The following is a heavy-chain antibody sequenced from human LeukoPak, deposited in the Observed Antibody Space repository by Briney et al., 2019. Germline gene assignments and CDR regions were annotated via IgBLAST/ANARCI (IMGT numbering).Heavy chain of an antibody. Sequence: GGSLRLSYAASGLTFSSYEMNWVRQAPGKGLEWVSYISSSGSTIYYADSVKGRFTISRDNAKNSLYLQMNSLRAEDTAVYYCAIPGARGYYDSSGPPGYWGQGTLVTVSS. V-gene: IGHV3-48*03. CDR3: AIPGARGYYDSSGPPGY. CDR1: GLTFSSYE. D-gene: IGHD3-22*01. J-gene: IGHJ4*02. CDR2: ISSSGSTI.